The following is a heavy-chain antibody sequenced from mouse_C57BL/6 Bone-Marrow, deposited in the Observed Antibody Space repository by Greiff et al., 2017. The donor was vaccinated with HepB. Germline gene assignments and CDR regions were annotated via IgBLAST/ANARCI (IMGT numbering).Heavy chain of an antibody. CDR3: AREDYGNSVDY. D-gene: IGHD2-1*01. CDR2: IDPSDSYT. V-gene: IGHV1-59*01. CDR1: GYTFTSYW. J-gene: IGHJ2*01. Sequence: VQLQQPGAELVRPGTSVKLSCKASGYTFTSYWMHWVKQRPGQGLEWIGVIDPSDSYTNYNQKFKGKATLTVDTSSSTAYMQLSSLTSDDSAVYYCAREDYGNSVDYWGQGTTLTVSS.